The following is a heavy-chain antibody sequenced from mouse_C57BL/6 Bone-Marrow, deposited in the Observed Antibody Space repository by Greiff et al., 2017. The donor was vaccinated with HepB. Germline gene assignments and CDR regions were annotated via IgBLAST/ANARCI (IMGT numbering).Heavy chain of an antibody. CDR2: INPSSGYT. J-gene: IGHJ3*01. Sequence: QVQLQQSGAELAKPGASVKLSCKASGYTFTSYWMHWVKQRPGQGLEWIGYINPSSGYTKYNQKFKDKATLTADKSSSTAYMQLSSLTYEDAAVYYCARGFEYDYAWFAYWGQGTLVTVSA. V-gene: IGHV1-7*01. CDR3: ARGFEYDYAWFAY. CDR1: GYTFTSYW. D-gene: IGHD2-4*01.